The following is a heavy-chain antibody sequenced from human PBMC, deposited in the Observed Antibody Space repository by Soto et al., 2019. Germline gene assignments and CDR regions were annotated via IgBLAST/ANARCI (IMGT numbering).Heavy chain of an antibody. J-gene: IGHJ4*02. CDR2: ISATSGSI. Sequence: EVQLVESGGGLVQPGGSLRLSCVASGFTFSSESMSWVRQAPGEGPEWISYISATSGSIHYADSVKGRFTISRDNAKTSLYLQMNSLRDEDTAVYYCARDRLSVIDYWGQGTQVTVSS. V-gene: IGHV3-48*02. CDR1: GFTFSSES. D-gene: IGHD2-15*01. CDR3: ARDRLSVIDY.